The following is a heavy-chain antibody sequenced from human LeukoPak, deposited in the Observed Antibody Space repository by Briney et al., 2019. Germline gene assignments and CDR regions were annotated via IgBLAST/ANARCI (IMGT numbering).Heavy chain of an antibody. CDR1: GGSSIGYY. J-gene: IGHJ4*02. D-gene: IGHD3-3*01. Sequence: SETLSLTCAVYGGSSIGYYWSWIGKPPGKGLDWIGEINHSGSTNYIPSLKSRVTISVDTSKNQFSLKLSSVTAADTAVYYCARGYYDFWSGYSREFDYWGQGTLVTVSS. CDR2: INHSGST. V-gene: IGHV4-34*01. CDR3: ARGYYDFWSGYSREFDY.